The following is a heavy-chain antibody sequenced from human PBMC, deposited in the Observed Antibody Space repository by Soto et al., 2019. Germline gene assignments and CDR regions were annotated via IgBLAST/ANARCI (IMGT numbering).Heavy chain of an antibody. CDR1: GGSISSYY. CDR2: IYYSGST. CDR3: ASKFGELLADAFDT. Sequence: PSETLSLTCTVSGGSISSYYWSWIRQPPGKGLEWIGYIYYSGSTNYNPSLKSRVTISVDTSKNQFSLKLSSVTAADTAVYYCASKFGELLADAFDTWAKGQWSPSPQ. D-gene: IGHD3-10*01. V-gene: IGHV4-59*01. J-gene: IGHJ3*02.